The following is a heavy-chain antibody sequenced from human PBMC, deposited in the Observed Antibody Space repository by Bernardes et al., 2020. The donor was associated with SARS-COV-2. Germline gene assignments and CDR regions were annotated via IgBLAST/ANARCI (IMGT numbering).Heavy chain of an antibody. V-gene: IGHV3-33*01. D-gene: IGHD4-17*01. J-gene: IGHJ4*02. CDR2: IWHDGRNK. CDR1: GLPLRTYA. CDR3: ARDNLRRGDY. Sequence: GGSLRLSCEASGLPLRTYAMHWVRQAPVKGLEWVAMIWHDGRNKFYVDSVKGRFTISRDNAKNSVYLQMNSLRAEDTAVYYCARDNLRRGDYWGQGTLVTVSS.